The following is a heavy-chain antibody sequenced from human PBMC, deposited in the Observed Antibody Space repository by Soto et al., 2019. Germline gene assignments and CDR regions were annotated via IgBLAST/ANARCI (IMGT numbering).Heavy chain of an antibody. Sequence: EVQLVESGGGLVQPGGSLRLSCAASGFTVSSNYMSWVRQAPGKGLEWVSVIYSGGSTYYADSVKGRFTISRDNSKNTLYLQMNSLSAEDTAVYYCASTHSWPPLTYYYYGMDVWGQGTTVTVSS. D-gene: IGHD6-13*01. V-gene: IGHV3-66*01. CDR2: IYSGGST. J-gene: IGHJ6*02. CDR1: GFTVSSNY. CDR3: ASTHSWPPLTYYYYGMDV.